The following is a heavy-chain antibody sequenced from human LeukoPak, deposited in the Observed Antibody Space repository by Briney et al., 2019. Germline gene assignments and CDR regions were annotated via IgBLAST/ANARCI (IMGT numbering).Heavy chain of an antibody. Sequence: PSETLSPTCTVSGGSISSYYWSWIRQPPGKGLEWIGYIYYSGSTNYNPSLKSRVTISVDTSKNQFSLKLSSVTAADTAVYYCARGSAARPYDYWGQGTLVTVSS. V-gene: IGHV4-59*01. D-gene: IGHD6-6*01. J-gene: IGHJ4*02. CDR2: IYYSGST. CDR1: GGSISSYY. CDR3: ARGSAARPYDY.